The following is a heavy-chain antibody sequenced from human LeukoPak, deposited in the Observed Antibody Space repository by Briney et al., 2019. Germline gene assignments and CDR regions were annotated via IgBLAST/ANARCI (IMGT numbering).Heavy chain of an antibody. J-gene: IGHJ4*02. CDR3: ATHSYYYGSGSSPHYLDY. V-gene: IGHV3-20*04. CDR1: GFSFEDNG. Sequence: GGSLRLSCAASGFSFEDNGMTWFRQVPGKGLEWVSGINWNGETTGYVDSVKGRFTISRDNAKNSLYPQMNSLRAEDTALYYCATHSYYYGSGSSPHYLDYWGQGTLVTVSS. D-gene: IGHD3-10*01. CDR2: INWNGETT.